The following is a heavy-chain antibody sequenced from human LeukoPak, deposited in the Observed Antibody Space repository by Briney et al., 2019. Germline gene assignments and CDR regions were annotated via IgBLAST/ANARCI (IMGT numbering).Heavy chain of an antibody. V-gene: IGHV2-5*01. CDR2: IYWNDDK. J-gene: IGHJ6*03. D-gene: IGHD3-10*01. Sequence: SGPTLVNPTQTLTLTCTFSGFSLSTSGVGVGWIRQPPGKALEWLALIYWNDDKRYSPSLKSRLTVTKDTSKNQVVLTMTNMDPVDTATYYCARGINYYYMDVWGKGTTVTVSS. CDR3: ARGINYYYMDV. CDR1: GFSLSTSGVG.